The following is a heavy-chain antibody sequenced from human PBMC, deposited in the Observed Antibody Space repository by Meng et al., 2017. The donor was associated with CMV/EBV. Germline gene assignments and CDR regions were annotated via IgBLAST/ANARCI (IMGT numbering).Heavy chain of an antibody. D-gene: IGHD6-13*01. V-gene: IGHV4-61*01. CDR2: IYYSGST. J-gene: IGHJ6*02. CDR3: ARDSQTPGIAAVGPVDYYYGMDV. CDR1: GGSVSSGSYY. Sequence: GSLRLSCTVSGGSVSSGSYYWSWIRQPPGKGLEWIGYIYYSGSTNYNPSLKSQVTISVDTSKNQFSLKLSSVTAADTAVYYCARDSQTPGIAAVGPVDYYYGMDVWGQGTTVTVSS.